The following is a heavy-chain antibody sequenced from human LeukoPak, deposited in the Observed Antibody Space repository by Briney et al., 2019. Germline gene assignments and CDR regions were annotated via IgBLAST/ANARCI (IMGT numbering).Heavy chain of an antibody. CDR2: IKSKADGETI. V-gene: IGHV3-15*07. D-gene: IGHD1-20*01. Sequence: GGSLRLSCAASGFTFTNAWMNWVRQAPGKGLEWVGRIKSKADGETIDYAAPVKGRLTFSRDDSKNMLYLQMNSLKSEDTAVYYCSTLTSRSLSDSWGQGTLVTVSS. CDR3: STLTSRSLSDS. CDR1: GFTFTNAW. J-gene: IGHJ4*02.